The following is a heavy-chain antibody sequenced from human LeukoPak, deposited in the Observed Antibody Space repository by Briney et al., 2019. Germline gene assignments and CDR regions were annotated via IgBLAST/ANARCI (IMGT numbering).Heavy chain of an antibody. J-gene: IGHJ3*02. Sequence: PGGSLSLSCAASGFTVSSNYMSWVRQAPGKGLEWVSVIQSGGSTYYADSVKGRFTISRDNSKNMLYLQMNSLRADDTAVYYCARRRVVVPQEDFAAFDIWGQGTMVTVSS. CDR2: IQSGGST. D-gene: IGHD2-2*01. CDR3: ARRRVVVPQEDFAAFDI. CDR1: GFTVSSNY. V-gene: IGHV3-66*01.